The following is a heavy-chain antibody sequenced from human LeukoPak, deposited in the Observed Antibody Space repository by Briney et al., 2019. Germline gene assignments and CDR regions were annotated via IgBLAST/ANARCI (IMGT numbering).Heavy chain of an antibody. Sequence: GGSLRLSCAASGFTFSSYWMTWVRQAPGKGLEWVADIKQDGSEKYYVDSVKGRFTISRDNAKNSLSLHMNSLRAEDTAVYYCAKQEGSGWYRAYYYYYGMDVWGQGTTVTVSS. D-gene: IGHD6-19*01. V-gene: IGHV3-7*03. CDR3: AKQEGSGWYRAYYYYYGMDV. CDR1: GFTFSSYW. CDR2: IKQDGSEK. J-gene: IGHJ6*02.